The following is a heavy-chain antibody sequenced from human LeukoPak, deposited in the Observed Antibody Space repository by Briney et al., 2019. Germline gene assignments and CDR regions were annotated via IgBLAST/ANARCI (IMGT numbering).Heavy chain of an antibody. Sequence: PSETLSLTCTVSGGSISSYYWSWLRQPPGKGLEWIGYIYFSGSTNYNPSLKSRVTISVDTSKNQFSLKLSSVTAADTAVYYCARHSSAWDHFDYWGEGTLVTVSS. J-gene: IGHJ4*02. CDR2: IYFSGST. D-gene: IGHD6-19*01. CDR1: GGSISSYY. V-gene: IGHV4-59*01. CDR3: ARHSSAWDHFDY.